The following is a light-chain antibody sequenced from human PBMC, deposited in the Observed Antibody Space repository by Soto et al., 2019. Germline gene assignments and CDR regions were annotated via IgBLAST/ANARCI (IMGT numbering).Light chain of an antibody. CDR2: GAS. Sequence: IVMTQSPATLSVHPGERATLSCRASQSVSRNLAWYQHKPGQAPRLLIYGASNRATGIPARFSGSGSGTDFTLTISSLEPEDFGVYYCQQRSNWPPVTFGGGTKVDIK. V-gene: IGKV3-11*01. CDR3: QQRSNWPPVT. CDR1: QSVSRN. J-gene: IGKJ4*01.